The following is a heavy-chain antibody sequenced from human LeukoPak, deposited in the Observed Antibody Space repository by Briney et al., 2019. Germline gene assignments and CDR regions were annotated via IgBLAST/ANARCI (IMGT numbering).Heavy chain of an antibody. J-gene: IGHJ4*02. Sequence: SETLSLTCTVSGGSISSSSYYWGWIRQPPGKGLEWIGSIYYSGSTYYNPSLESRVTISVDTSKNQFSLKLSSVTAADTAVYYCASSGSLTTADYWGQGTLVTVSS. CDR2: IYYSGST. D-gene: IGHD4/OR15-4a*01. V-gene: IGHV4-39*01. CDR3: ASSGSLTTADY. CDR1: GGSISSSSYY.